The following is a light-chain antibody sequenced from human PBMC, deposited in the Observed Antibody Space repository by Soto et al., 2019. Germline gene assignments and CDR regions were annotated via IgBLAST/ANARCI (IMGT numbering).Light chain of an antibody. CDR2: GAS. CDR1: QFVSSGY. V-gene: IGKV3-20*01. CDR3: QQYGISPLT. J-gene: IGKJ4*01. Sequence: EIVLTQSPGSLSLSPGEGATLSCRASQFVSSGYLAWYQQRPGQPPRVLIYGASRRATGIPDRFSGSGSGTDFTLTISRLEPEDSAVYYCQQYGISPLTFGGGTKVEIK.